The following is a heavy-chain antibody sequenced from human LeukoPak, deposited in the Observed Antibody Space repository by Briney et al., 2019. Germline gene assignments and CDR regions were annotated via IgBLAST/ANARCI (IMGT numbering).Heavy chain of an antibody. J-gene: IGHJ4*02. Sequence: GGSLRLSCAPSGFTFSSHSMNWVRQAPGKGLEWVSSISGSSSYIYYTDSGKGRFTISRDNAKNSLYLQMNSLRGEDTAVYYCARDREEYCSGGSCSSFDYWGQGILVTVSS. V-gene: IGHV3-21*06. CDR3: ARDREEYCSGGSCSSFDY. CDR2: ISGSSSYI. CDR1: GFTFSSHS. D-gene: IGHD2-15*01.